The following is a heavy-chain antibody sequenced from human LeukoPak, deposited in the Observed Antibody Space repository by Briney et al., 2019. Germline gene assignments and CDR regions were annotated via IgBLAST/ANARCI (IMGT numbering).Heavy chain of an antibody. Sequence: TGGSLRLSCAASGFTFTNAWMSWVRQAPGKGLEWVGRIKSKTDGGTTDYAAPVKGRFSISRDDSKNTLYLQMNSLKTEDTAVYYCSTSPGDESDFWGQGTLVTVSS. V-gene: IGHV3-15*01. J-gene: IGHJ4*02. D-gene: IGHD2-21*01. CDR3: STSPGDESDF. CDR2: IKSKTDGGTT. CDR1: GFTFTNAW.